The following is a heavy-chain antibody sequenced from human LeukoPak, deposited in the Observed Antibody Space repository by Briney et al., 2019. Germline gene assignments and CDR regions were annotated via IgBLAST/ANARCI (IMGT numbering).Heavy chain of an antibody. CDR3: ARYIGYEPKGGDYFDY. CDR1: GGSISSSSYH. D-gene: IGHD6-13*01. J-gene: IGHJ4*02. V-gene: IGHV4-39*01. CDR2: IYYSGST. Sequence: PSETLSLTCTVSGGSISSSSYHWGWIRQPPGKGLEWIGSIYYSGSTYYNPSLKSRVTISVDTSKNQFSLKLSSVTAADTAVYYCARYIGYEPKGGDYFDYWGQGTLVTVSS.